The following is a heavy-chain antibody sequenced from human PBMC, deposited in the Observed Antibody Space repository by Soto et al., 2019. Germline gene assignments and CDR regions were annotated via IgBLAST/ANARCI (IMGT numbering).Heavy chain of an antibody. CDR3: ARHLAVNRDY. D-gene: IGHD3-3*02. J-gene: IGHJ4*02. CDR2: INSDGSST. Sequence: EVQLVESGGGLVQPGGSLRLSCAASGFTFSSYWMHWVRQAPGKGLVLVSRINSDGSSTYYADSVKGRFTVSRDNAKNTLFLQMNSLRAEDTTVYYCARHLAVNRDYWGQGTLVTVSS. V-gene: IGHV3-74*01. CDR1: GFTFSSYW.